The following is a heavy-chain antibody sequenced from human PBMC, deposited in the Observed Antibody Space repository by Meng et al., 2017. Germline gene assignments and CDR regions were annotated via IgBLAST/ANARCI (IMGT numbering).Heavy chain of an antibody. D-gene: IGHD6-13*01. J-gene: IGHJ6*02. V-gene: IGHV5-51*01. CDR2: IYPGDSDT. CDR1: GYSFTNYW. Sequence: GESLKISCKGSGYSFTNYWIGWVRQMPGKGLEWMGIIYPGDSDTRYSPSFQGQVTISADKSISTAYLQWSSLKASDTAMYYCARHRRRDSSSWYGAGYYGMDVWGQGTTVTVSS. CDR3: ARHRRRDSSSWYGAGYYGMDV.